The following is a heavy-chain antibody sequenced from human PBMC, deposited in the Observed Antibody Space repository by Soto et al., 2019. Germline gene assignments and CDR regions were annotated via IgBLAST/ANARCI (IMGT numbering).Heavy chain of an antibody. CDR1: GFTFSSYS. D-gene: IGHD2-2*01. V-gene: IGHV3-21*01. Sequence: EVQLVESGGGLVKPGGSLRLSCAASGFTFSSYSMNWVRQAPGKGLEWVSSISSSSSYIYYADSVKGRFTISRDNAKNSLYLQMNSLRAEDTAVYYCASDRGYCSSISCYSRSWTFDYWGQGTLVTVSS. CDR3: ASDRGYCSSISCYSRSWTFDY. CDR2: ISSSSSYI. J-gene: IGHJ4*02.